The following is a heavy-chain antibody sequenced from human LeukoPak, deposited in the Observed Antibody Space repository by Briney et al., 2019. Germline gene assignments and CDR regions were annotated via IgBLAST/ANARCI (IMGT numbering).Heavy chain of an antibody. CDR1: GFSFSRYE. CDR2: ITSSGSTT. Sequence: GGSLRLSCAASGFSFSRYEMNWVRQAPGKGLEWVSYITSSGSTTYYADSVKGRFTISRDNAKNSLYLQMNSLRSEDTAMYYCAKESGKFDYWGQGTLVAVSS. V-gene: IGHV3-48*03. CDR3: AKESGKFDY. J-gene: IGHJ4*02.